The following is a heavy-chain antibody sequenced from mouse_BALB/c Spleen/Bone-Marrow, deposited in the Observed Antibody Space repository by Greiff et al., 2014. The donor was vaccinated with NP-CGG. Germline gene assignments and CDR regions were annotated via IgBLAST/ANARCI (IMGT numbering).Heavy chain of an antibody. CDR3: ARELGLRLAY. D-gene: IGHD3-1*01. CDR1: GYTFSSYW. CDR2: ILPGSGST. J-gene: IGHJ3*01. V-gene: IGHV1-9*01. Sequence: VKLMESGAELMEPGASVKISCKATGYTFSSYWIEWVKQRPGHGLEWIGEILPGSGSTNYNEKFKGKATFTADTSSNTAHMQLSSLTSEDSAVYYCARELGLRLAYWGQGTLVTVSA.